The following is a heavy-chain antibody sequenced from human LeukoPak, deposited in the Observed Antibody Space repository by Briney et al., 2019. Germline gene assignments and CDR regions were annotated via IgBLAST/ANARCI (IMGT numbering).Heavy chain of an antibody. CDR2: IDPSGGST. CDR1: GYTFTSYY. CDR3: ARDNGKVGFLEWSNYYYYYMDV. J-gene: IGHJ6*03. Sequence: GASVKVSCKASGYTFTSYYMHWVRQAPGQGLEWMGIIDPSGGSTTYAQKFQGRVTITTDESTSTAYMELSSLRSEDTAVYYCARDNGKVGFLEWSNYYYYYMDVWGKGTTVTVSS. V-gene: IGHV1-46*01. D-gene: IGHD3-3*02.